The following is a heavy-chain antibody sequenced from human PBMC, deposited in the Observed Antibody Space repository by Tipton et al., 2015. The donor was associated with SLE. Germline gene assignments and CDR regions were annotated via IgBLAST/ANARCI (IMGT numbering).Heavy chain of an antibody. CDR1: GFTFDDYA. J-gene: IGHJ2*01. Sequence: SLRLSCAASGFTFDDYAMHWVRQAPGKGLEWVSGISWNSGSIGYADSVKGRFTISRDNAKNSLYLQMNSLRAEDMALYYCAKDRESSSRSGYFDLWGRGTRVTVSS. D-gene: IGHD6-6*01. V-gene: IGHV3-9*03. CDR3: AKDRESSSRSGYFDL. CDR2: ISWNSGSI.